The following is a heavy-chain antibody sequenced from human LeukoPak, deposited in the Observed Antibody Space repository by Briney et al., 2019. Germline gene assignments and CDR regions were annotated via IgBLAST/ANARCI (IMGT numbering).Heavy chain of an antibody. D-gene: IGHD6-19*01. CDR3: ARDSDSSGWLDYYMDV. Sequence: TGGSLRLSCAASGFTFSSYWMSWVRQAPGKGPEWVSSISSSSSYIYYADSVKGRFTISRDNAKNSLYLQMNSLRAEDTAVYYCARDSDSSGWLDYYMDVWGKGTTVTISS. J-gene: IGHJ6*03. CDR1: GFTFSSYW. CDR2: ISSSSSYI. V-gene: IGHV3-21*01.